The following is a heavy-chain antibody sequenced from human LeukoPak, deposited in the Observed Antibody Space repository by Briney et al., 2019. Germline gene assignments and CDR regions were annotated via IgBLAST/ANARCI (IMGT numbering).Heavy chain of an antibody. CDR2: IYPGDSDT. Sequence: GESLKISCQGSGGSFTSNWIGWVRQMPGKGLEWMGIIYPGDSDTRYSPSFQGQVTISADKSINTAYLQWSSLKASDTAMYYWATQRDSNYYHYMDVWGKGTTVTVSS. J-gene: IGHJ6*03. V-gene: IGHV5-51*01. D-gene: IGHD2-21*02. CDR3: ATQRDSNYYHYMDV. CDR1: GGSFTSNW.